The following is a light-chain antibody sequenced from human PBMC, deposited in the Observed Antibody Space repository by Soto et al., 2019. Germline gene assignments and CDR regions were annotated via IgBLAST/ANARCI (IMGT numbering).Light chain of an antibody. Sequence: DIVLTQSPLSLPLTPGEPASISFRSRESPLDSHGYNNVDWYLQKEGQSXQVXIYLGSNRASGVPDRFSGSGSGTDFTLTISRVQADDGGVDDGMQALQTPWTFCQGTKVDIK. CDR1: ESPLDSHGYNN. CDR2: LGS. J-gene: IGKJ1*01. V-gene: IGKV2-28*01. CDR3: MQALQTPWT.